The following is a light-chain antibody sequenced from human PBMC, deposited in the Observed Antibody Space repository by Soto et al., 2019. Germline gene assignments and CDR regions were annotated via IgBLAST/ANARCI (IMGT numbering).Light chain of an antibody. J-gene: IGKJ4*01. CDR3: QQYNNYFT. V-gene: IGKV1-5*01. Sequence: DIQMTQSPSTLSASVGDRVTITCRASQSISYWLAWYQQKPGKAPNLLIYDVSNLESGVPSRFSGSASGTEFTLTISSLQPDDFATYYCQQYNNYFTFGGGTKV. CDR1: QSISYW. CDR2: DVS.